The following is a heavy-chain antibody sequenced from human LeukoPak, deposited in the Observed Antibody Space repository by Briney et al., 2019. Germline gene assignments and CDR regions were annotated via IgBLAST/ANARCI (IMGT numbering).Heavy chain of an antibody. V-gene: IGHV3-21*01. J-gene: IGHJ5*02. CDR2: ISSSSSYI. Sequence: GGSLRLSCAASGFTFSSYSMNWVRQAPGKGLEWVSSISSSSSYIYYADSVKGRFTISRDNAKNSLYLQMNSLRAEDTAVYYCARDLASGYYYDSSPAGPWGQGTLVTVSS. D-gene: IGHD3-22*01. CDR3: ARDLASGYYYDSSPAGP. CDR1: GFTFSSYS.